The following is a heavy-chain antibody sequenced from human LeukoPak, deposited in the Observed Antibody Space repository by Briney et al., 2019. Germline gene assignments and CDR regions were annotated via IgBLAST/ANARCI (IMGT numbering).Heavy chain of an antibody. CDR1: GFTFSYYW. V-gene: IGHV3-7*01. CDR2: IKQDGSEK. Sequence: GGSLRLSCAASGFTFSYYWMTWVRQARWKGLEWVANIKQDGSEKYYVDSVKGRFTISRDNAKNSLYLQMNSLRAEDTAVYYCARDDYGIEFYYYYFMDVWGKGTTVTVSS. CDR3: ARDDYGIEFYYYYFMDV. D-gene: IGHD4-17*01. J-gene: IGHJ6*03.